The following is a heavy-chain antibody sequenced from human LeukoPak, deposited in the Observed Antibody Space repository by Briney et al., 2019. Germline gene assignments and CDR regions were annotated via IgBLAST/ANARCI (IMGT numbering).Heavy chain of an antibody. CDR3: ARDDTTVTTYYFDY. D-gene: IGHD4-11*01. V-gene: IGHV4-39*07. CDR2: IYYSGST. Sequence: SETLSLTCTVSGGSISSSSYYWGWIRQPPGKGLEWIGSIYYSGSTYYNPSLKSRVTISVDTSKNQFSLELSSVTAADTAVYYCARDDTTVTTYYFDYWGQGTLVTVSS. CDR1: GGSISSSSYY. J-gene: IGHJ4*02.